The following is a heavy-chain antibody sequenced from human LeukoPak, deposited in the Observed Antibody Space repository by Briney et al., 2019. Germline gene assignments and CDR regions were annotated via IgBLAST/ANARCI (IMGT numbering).Heavy chain of an antibody. J-gene: IGHJ5*02. CDR3: ARDREAVAGHNWFDP. CDR2: IIPIFGTA. CDR1: GYTFTSYA. D-gene: IGHD6-19*01. V-gene: IGHV1-69*13. Sequence: SVKVSCKASGYTFTSYAMHWVRQAPGQGLEWMGGIIPIFGTANYAQKFQGRVTITADESTSTAYMELSSLRSEDTAVYYCARDREAVAGHNWFDPWGQGTLVTVSS.